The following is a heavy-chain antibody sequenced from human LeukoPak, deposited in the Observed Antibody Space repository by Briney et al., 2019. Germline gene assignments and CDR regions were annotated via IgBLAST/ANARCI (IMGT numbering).Heavy chain of an antibody. CDR3: ARVQGDSYYDFWSGYHGR. D-gene: IGHD3-3*01. CDR1: GGTFSSYA. V-gene: IGHV1-69*05. Sequence: ASVKVSCKASGGTFSSYAISWVRQAPGQGLEWMGGIIPILGTANYAQKFQGRVTITTDESTGTAYMELSSLRSEDTAVYYCARVQGDSYYDFWSGYHGRWGQGTLVTVSS. CDR2: IIPILGTA. J-gene: IGHJ4*02.